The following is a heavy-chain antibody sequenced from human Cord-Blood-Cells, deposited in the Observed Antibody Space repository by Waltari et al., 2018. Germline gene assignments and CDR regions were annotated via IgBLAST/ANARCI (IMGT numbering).Heavy chain of an antibody. CDR1: GFTVSSNY. D-gene: IGHD3-10*01. V-gene: IGHV3-53*01. J-gene: IGHJ5*02. CDR3: ARVGGSGSYNWFDP. Sequence: EVQLVESGGGLIQPGGSLRLSCAASGFTVSSNYMSWVRQAPGKGMELVSVIYSGGSTYYADSVKGRFTISRDNSKNTLYLQMNSLRAEDTAVYYCARVGGSGSYNWFDPWGQGTLVTVSS. CDR2: IYSGGST.